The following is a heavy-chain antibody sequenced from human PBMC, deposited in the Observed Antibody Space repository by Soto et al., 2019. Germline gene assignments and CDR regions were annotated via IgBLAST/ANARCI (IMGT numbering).Heavy chain of an antibody. CDR3: GRASGSYSYFDY. J-gene: IGHJ4*02. CDR1: GFTFSSYS. Sequence: GGSLRLSCAASGFTFSSYSMNWVRQAPGKGLEWVSSISSSSSYIYYEDSVKGRFTISRDNAKNTLYLQMNSLRAEDTAVDYCGRASGSYSYFDYWGQGTLVTVSS. CDR2: ISSSSSYI. V-gene: IGHV3-21*01. D-gene: IGHD1-26*01.